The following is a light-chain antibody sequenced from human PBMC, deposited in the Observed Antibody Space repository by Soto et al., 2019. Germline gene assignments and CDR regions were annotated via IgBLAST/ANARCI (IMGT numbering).Light chain of an antibody. V-gene: IGKV2-28*01. CDR3: MQARQPPVT. Sequence: DIVMTQSPLSLPVTPGEPASISCRSSQSLLHSNGYNYLDWYLQKPGQSPQLLIYLGSNRASGVPDRFSGSGSGTDLTLKLSRVEAEDVGVYYCMQARQPPVTFRGGTKVHIK. J-gene: IGKJ4*01. CDR2: LGS. CDR1: QSLLHSNGYNY.